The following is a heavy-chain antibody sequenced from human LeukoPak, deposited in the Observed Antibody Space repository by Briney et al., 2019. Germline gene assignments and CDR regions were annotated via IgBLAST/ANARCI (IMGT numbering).Heavy chain of an antibody. CDR1: GGYISSSSYY. Sequence: SETLSLTCSVSGGYISSSSYYWGWIRQPPGKGLEWIGSIYYSGSTYYNPSLKSRVTISVDTSKNQFSLKLSSVTAADTAVYYCARPYGGYVFDYWGQGTLVTVSS. CDR2: IYYSGST. CDR3: ARPYGGYVFDY. V-gene: IGHV4-39*01. J-gene: IGHJ4*02. D-gene: IGHD5-12*01.